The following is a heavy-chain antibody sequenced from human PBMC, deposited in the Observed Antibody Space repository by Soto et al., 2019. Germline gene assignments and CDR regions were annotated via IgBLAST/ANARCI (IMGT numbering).Heavy chain of an antibody. D-gene: IGHD3-9*01. CDR2: INHSGST. V-gene: IGHV4-34*01. J-gene: IGHJ5*02. CDR1: GGSFSGYY. Sequence: PSETLSLTCAVYGGSFSGYYWSWIRQPPGKGLEWIGEINHSGSTNYNPSLKSRVTISVDTSKNQFSLKLSSVTAADTAVYYCARGRQSVLRYFDRSNWFDPWGQGTLVTVSS. CDR3: ARGRQSVLRYFDRSNWFDP.